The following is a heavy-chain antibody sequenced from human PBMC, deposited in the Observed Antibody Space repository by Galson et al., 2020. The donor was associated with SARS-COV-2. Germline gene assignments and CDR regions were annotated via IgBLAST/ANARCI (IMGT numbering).Heavy chain of an antibody. Sequence: SVKVSCKASGFTFTSSAVQWVRQARGQRLEWIGWIVVGSGNTNYAQKFQERVTITRDMSTSTAYMELSSLRSEDTAVYYCAALPVGATPEGSYGMDVWGQGTTVTVSS. D-gene: IGHD1-26*01. CDR1: GFTFTSSA. CDR2: IVVGSGNT. CDR3: AALPVGATPEGSYGMDV. J-gene: IGHJ6*02. V-gene: IGHV1-58*01.